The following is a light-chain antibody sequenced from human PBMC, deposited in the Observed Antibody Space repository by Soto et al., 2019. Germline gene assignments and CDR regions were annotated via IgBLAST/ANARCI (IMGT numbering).Light chain of an antibody. CDR1: SGHSSYA. CDR3: QTWGTDIVV. J-gene: IGLJ2*01. Sequence: QSVLTQSPSASASLGASVKLTCTLSSGHSSYAIAWHQQQPEKGPRYLMKLNSDGSHSKGDGIPDRFSGSSSGAERYLTISSLQSEDEADYYCQTWGTDIVVFGGGTRSPS. CDR2: LNSDGSH. V-gene: IGLV4-69*01.